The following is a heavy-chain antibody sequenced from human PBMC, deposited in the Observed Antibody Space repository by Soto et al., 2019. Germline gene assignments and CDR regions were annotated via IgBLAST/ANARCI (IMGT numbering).Heavy chain of an antibody. V-gene: IGHV1-18*01. D-gene: IGHD1-26*01. CDR1: GYTFTSYG. J-gene: IGHJ4*02. Sequence: GASVKVSCKASGYTFTSYGISWVRQAPGQGLEWMGWISAYNGNTNYAQKLQGRVTMTTDTSTSTAYMELRSLRSDDTAVYYCAREPWPHLGATEADYWGQGTLVPSPQ. CDR2: ISAYNGNT. CDR3: AREPWPHLGATEADY.